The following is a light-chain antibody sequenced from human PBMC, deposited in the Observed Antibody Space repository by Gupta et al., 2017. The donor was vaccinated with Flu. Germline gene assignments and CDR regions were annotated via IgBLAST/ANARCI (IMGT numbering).Light chain of an antibody. CDR1: VLVRRG. Sequence: SFVLTQPPSVPVAPVQTARITFVGIVLVRRGLHWYQQRPGQVPVLVVYEDRERPSGIPERFSGSNSGNTATLIISRVEAGDEADYYCQVWDNDSDHVIFGGGTKLSVL. CDR3: QVWDNDSDHVI. J-gene: IGLJ2*01. CDR2: EDR. V-gene: IGLV3-21*02.